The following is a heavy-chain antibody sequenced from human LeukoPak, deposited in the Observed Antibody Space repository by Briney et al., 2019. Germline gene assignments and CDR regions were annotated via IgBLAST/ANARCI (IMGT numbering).Heavy chain of an antibody. Sequence: GASAKVSCKASGYTFTYRYLHWVRQAPGQALEWTGWITPFNANTNYAQHFQDRVTITRDRSRSTVYMEMSSLTSEDTAMYYCARSPFSGYDDAFDIWGQGTMVTVSS. CDR2: ITPFNANT. CDR1: GYTFTYRY. J-gene: IGHJ3*02. D-gene: IGHD5-12*01. V-gene: IGHV1-45*02. CDR3: ARSPFSGYDDAFDI.